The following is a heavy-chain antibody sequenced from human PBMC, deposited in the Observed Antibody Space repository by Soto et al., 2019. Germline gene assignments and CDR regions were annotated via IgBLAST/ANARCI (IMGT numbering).Heavy chain of an antibody. D-gene: IGHD3-9*01. Sequence: VASVKVSCKASGYTFTGYYMHWVRQAPGQGLEWMGWINPNSGGTNYAQKFQGRVTMTRDTSISTAYMELSRLRSDDTAVYYCARADYDILTGGGGRAFDIWGQGTMVTVSS. V-gene: IGHV1-2*02. J-gene: IGHJ3*02. CDR3: ARADYDILTGGGGRAFDI. CDR2: INPNSGGT. CDR1: GYTFTGYY.